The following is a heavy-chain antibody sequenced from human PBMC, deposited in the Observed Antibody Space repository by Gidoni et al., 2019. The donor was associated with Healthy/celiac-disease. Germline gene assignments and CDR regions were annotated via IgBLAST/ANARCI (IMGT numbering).Heavy chain of an antibody. CDR2: FDPEDGET. V-gene: IGHV1-24*01. J-gene: IGHJ4*02. D-gene: IGHD2-2*01. CDR1: GYTLTELS. CDR3: ATVPIPAAIRHY. Sequence: QVQPVQSGAEVKKPGASVKVSCKVSGYTLTELSMHWGRQAPGKGLAWMGGFDPEDGETIYAQKFQGRVTMTEDTSTDTAYMELSSLRSEDTAVYYCATVPIPAAIRHYWGQGTLVTVSS.